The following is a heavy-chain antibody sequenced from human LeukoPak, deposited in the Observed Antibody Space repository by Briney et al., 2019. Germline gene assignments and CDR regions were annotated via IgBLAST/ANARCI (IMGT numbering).Heavy chain of an antibody. CDR1: GGSISSSSYY. CDR2: IYYGGST. D-gene: IGHD4-11*01. J-gene: IGHJ6*03. Sequence: SETLSLTCTVSGGSISSSSYYWGWIRQPPGKGLEWIGSIYYGGSTYYNPSLKSRVTISVDTSKNQFSLKLSSVTAADTAVYYCARATAYSIYYMDVWGKGTTVTVSS. V-gene: IGHV4-39*07. CDR3: ARATAYSIYYMDV.